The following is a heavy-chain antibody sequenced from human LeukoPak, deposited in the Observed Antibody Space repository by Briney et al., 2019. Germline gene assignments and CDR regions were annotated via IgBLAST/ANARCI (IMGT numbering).Heavy chain of an antibody. J-gene: IGHJ6*03. CDR2: IYYSGST. V-gene: IGHV4-59*13. Sequence: SETVSLTCTVSGRPISSYYGSWLRQPPGKGLEWIGYIYYSGSTHYNPSLKGRITISVDTSKNQFALKLSSVTAADTAKYCCARVWPYYDFWNPEARYYMDVGEKGTTVTVSS. CDR3: ARVWPYYDFWNPEARYYMDV. CDR1: GRPISSYY. D-gene: IGHD3-3*01.